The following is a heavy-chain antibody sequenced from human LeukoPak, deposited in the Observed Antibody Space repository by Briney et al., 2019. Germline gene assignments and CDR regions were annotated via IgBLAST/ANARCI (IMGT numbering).Heavy chain of an antibody. J-gene: IGHJ4*02. V-gene: IGHV1-2*02. D-gene: IGHD3-10*01. CDR2: INPNSGGT. CDR3: ARDRHTMVRGIIDY. Sequence: ASVKVSCKASGYTFTGYYIHWVRQAPGQGLEWMGWINPNSGGTNYAQKFQGRVTMTRGTSISTAYMELSRLRSDDTAVYYCARDRHTMVRGIIDYWGQGTLVTVSS. CDR1: GYTFTGYY.